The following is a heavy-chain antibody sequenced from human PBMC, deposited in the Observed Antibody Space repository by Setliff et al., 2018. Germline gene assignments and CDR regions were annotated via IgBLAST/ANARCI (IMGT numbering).Heavy chain of an antibody. CDR1: GFTLSTYW. V-gene: IGHV3-74*01. CDR2: INSDGSTT. CDR3: ARSVVVVAAIVDY. Sequence: PGGSLRLSCAASGFTLSTYWIHWVRQAPRKGLVWVSRINSDGSTTTYADSVKGRFTIARDNSKNTLYLQMNSLRAEDTAVYYCARSVVVVAAIVDYWGQGTLVTVSS. D-gene: IGHD2-15*01. J-gene: IGHJ4*02.